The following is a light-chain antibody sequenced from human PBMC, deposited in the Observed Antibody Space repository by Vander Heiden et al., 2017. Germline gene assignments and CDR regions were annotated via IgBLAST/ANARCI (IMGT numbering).Light chain of an antibody. V-gene: IGLV3-1*01. Sequence: SYELIQPPSVSVSPGQTASISCSGDELGDKYFCWYQQKPGQSPVLVMYQDNKRPSGIPERFSGSNSGDTATLTISGTQPMDEADFYCQAWDGSTGVFGTGTKVTVL. CDR1: ELGDKY. CDR2: QDN. CDR3: QAWDGSTGV. J-gene: IGLJ1*01.